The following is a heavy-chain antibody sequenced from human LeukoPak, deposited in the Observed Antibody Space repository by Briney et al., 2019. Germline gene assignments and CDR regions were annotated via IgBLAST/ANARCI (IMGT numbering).Heavy chain of an antibody. J-gene: IGHJ4*02. CDR3: TTGHYYGSGSYYY. CDR2: IKSKTDGGTT. CDR1: GFTFSNAW. V-gene: IGHV3-15*01. D-gene: IGHD3-10*01. Sequence: GGSLRLSCAASGFTFSNAWMSWVRQAPGKGLEWVGRIKSKTDGGTTDYAAPVKGRFTISRDDSKNTLYLQMNSLKTEDTAVYYCTTGHYYGSGSYYYWGQGTLVTVSS.